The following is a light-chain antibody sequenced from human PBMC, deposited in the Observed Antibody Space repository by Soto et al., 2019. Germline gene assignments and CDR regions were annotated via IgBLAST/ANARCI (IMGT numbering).Light chain of an antibody. Sequence: QSALTQPPSASGSPGQSVTISCTGTSSDVGYYNYVSWYQQHPGKAPKLMIYEVSKRPSGVPDRFSGSKSGNTASLTVSGLQAEVEADYYCSSYAGTNNLGVFGGGTKLTVL. J-gene: IGLJ2*01. CDR3: SSYAGTNNLGV. CDR1: SSDVGYYNY. V-gene: IGLV2-8*01. CDR2: EVS.